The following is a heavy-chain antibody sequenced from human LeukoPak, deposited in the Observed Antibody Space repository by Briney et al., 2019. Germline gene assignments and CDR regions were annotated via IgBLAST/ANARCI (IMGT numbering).Heavy chain of an antibody. CDR3: ATSRGYCSSISCYGTMRGYYYMDV. CDR2: IKEDGSEK. V-gene: IGHV3-7*01. CDR1: GFTFSSYW. Sequence: GGSLRLSCAVSGFTFSSYWMSWVRQAPGKGLKWVANIKEDGSEKYYVDSVKGRFTISRDNVKNSLFLQMNSLRVEDTAVYYCATSRGYCSSISCYGTMRGYYYMDVWGKGATVTVSS. D-gene: IGHD2-2*01. J-gene: IGHJ6*03.